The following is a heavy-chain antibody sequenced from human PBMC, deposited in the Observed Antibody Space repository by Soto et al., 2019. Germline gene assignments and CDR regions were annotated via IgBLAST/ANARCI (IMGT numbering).Heavy chain of an antibody. CDR1: GYTFTGYY. CDR2: INPNSGGT. J-gene: IGHJ6*02. V-gene: IGHV1-2*02. Sequence: GASVKVSCKASGYTFTGYYMHWVRQAPGQGLEWMGWINPNSGGTNYAQKFQGRVTMTRDTSISTAYMELSRLRSDDTAVYYCARDYGEQLAPYYCCGMDVWGQGTTVTVSS. D-gene: IGHD6-6*01. CDR3: ARDYGEQLAPYYCCGMDV.